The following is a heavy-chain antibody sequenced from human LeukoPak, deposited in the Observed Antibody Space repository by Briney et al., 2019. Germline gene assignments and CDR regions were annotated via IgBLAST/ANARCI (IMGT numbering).Heavy chain of an antibody. Sequence: GGSLRLSCAVSGFTISTYAMSWIRQAPGQGLEWVSCIYGSAGTTQYADSVKGRFTISRDKSKNTLYLQMNSLRAEDTALYYCAKPYSSSFLYYLDYWGQGTLVTVSS. CDR3: AKPYSSSFLYYLDY. CDR1: GFTISTYA. CDR2: IYGSAGTT. V-gene: IGHV3-23*01. D-gene: IGHD6-13*01. J-gene: IGHJ4*02.